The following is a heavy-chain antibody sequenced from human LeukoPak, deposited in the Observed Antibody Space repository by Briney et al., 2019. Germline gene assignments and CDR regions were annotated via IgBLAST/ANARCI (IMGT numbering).Heavy chain of an antibody. Sequence: SETLSLTCTVSGGSISSYYWSWIRQPPGKGLEWIGYIYYSGSTNYNPSLKSRVTISVDTSKNQFSLKLSSVTAADTAVYYCARESTFGEFTYWGQGTLVTVSS. CDR3: ARESTFGEFTY. D-gene: IGHD3-10*01. CDR1: GGSISSYY. CDR2: IYYSGST. V-gene: IGHV4-59*01. J-gene: IGHJ4*02.